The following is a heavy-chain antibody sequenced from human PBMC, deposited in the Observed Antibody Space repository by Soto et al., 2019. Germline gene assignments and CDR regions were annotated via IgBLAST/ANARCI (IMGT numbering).Heavy chain of an antibody. J-gene: IGHJ3*02. CDR3: ASSQTYYYDSSGLDAFDI. V-gene: IGHV5-51*01. CDR2: IYPGDSDT. Sequence: GESLKISCKGSGYSFTSYWIGWVRQMPGKGLEWMGIIYPGDSDTRYSPSFQGQVTISADKSISTAYLQWSSLKASDTAMYYCASSQTYYYDSSGLDAFDIWGQGTMVTVSS. CDR1: GYSFTSYW. D-gene: IGHD3-22*01.